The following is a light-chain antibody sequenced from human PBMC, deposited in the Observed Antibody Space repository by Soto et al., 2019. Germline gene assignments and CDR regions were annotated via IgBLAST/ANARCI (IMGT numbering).Light chain of an antibody. CDR1: QSVSSN. J-gene: IGKJ1*01. CDR3: QQYDNSWPWT. Sequence: IVMTQSPATLSLSPGERATLSCRASQSVSSNLAWYQQKPGQAPRLLIFGASTRANGIPARFSGSGSGTEFTLTIRSLQSEDFAVYYCQQYDNSWPWTFGQGTKVDIK. V-gene: IGKV3-15*01. CDR2: GAS.